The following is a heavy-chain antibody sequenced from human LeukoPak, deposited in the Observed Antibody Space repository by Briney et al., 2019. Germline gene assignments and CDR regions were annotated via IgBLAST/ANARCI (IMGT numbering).Heavy chain of an antibody. CDR3: AKTYSSGYYYYYGMDV. CDR1: GYTFTSYD. V-gene: IGHV1-8*01. J-gene: IGHJ6*02. CDR2: MNPNSGNT. Sequence: ASVKVSCKASGYTFTSYDINWVRQATGQGLEWMGWMNPNSGNTGYAQKFQGRVTMTRNTSISTAYMELSSLRSEDTAVYYCAKTYSSGYYYYYGMDVWGQGTTVTVSS. D-gene: IGHD6-19*01.